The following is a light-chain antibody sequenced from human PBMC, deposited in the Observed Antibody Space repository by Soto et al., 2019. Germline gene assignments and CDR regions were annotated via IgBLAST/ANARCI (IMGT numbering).Light chain of an antibody. J-gene: IGKJ5*01. V-gene: IGKV1-9*01. Sequence: DIQLTQSPSFLSASVGDRVTVTCRASQGISSYLAWYQQKPGKAPNLLIYTASTLQSGVPSRFSGSGSGTEFTLTISSLQPEDFATYYCQQVNTYPITFGQGTRLESK. CDR3: QQVNTYPIT. CDR1: QGISSY. CDR2: TAS.